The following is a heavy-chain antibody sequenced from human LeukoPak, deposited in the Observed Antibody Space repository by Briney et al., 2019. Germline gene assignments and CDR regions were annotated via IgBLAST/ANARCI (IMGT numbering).Heavy chain of an antibody. CDR3: ARASDGMDV. CDR1: GFTFSSYA. J-gene: IGHJ6*01. Sequence: GGSLRLSCAASGFTFSSYARHWVRQAPGKGREGVAVISYDGSSKYYADSVKGRFTISRDNSKNTLYLQMNSLRAEDTAVYYCARASDGMDVWGQGTTVTVSS. V-gene: IGHV3-30-3*01. CDR2: ISYDGSSK.